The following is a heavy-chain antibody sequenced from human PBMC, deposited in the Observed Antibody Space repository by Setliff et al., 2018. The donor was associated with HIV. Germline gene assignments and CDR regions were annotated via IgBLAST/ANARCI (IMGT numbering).Heavy chain of an antibody. Sequence: SETLSLTCAVYGGSFSGYYWSWVRQPPGKGLEWIGEINHSGSTNYNPSLKGRVTVSVDTSKNQFSLKVSSVTAADTAVYYCARETEAGTFDYWGQGTLVTVSS. J-gene: IGHJ4*02. CDR3: ARETEAGTFDY. V-gene: IGHV4-34*01. CDR1: GGSFSGYY. CDR2: INHSGST. D-gene: IGHD6-19*01.